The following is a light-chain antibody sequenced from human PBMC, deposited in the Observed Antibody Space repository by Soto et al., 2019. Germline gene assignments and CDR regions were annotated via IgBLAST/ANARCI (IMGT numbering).Light chain of an antibody. V-gene: IGKV3-20*01. J-gene: IGKJ2*01. Sequence: DMELTQSPDTLSSSLGERATLFCRASQSIRSRHSAWYQVRPDHAPRLLIFGVSTRASGIPDRFSGSGSGTDFTLTISRLEPEDFAVYYCQQYGSSPRTFGQGTKLDIK. CDR2: GVS. CDR3: QQYGSSPRT. CDR1: QSIRSRH.